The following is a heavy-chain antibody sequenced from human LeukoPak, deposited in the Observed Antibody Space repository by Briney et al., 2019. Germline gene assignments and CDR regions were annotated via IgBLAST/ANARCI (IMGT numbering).Heavy chain of an antibody. CDR1: GGSITSPSYY. V-gene: IGHV4-39*01. J-gene: IGHJ4*02. Sequence: SETLSLTCTVSGGSITSPSYYWDWIRQPPGKGLEWIGSVYYRGNTFYNPSLKSRVTMSVDTSKRQFSLRLRSVTAADTSVYYCASHYFDSSGHLEFDFWGQGILVTVSS. CDR3: ASHYFDSSGHLEFDF. CDR2: VYYRGNT. D-gene: IGHD3-22*01.